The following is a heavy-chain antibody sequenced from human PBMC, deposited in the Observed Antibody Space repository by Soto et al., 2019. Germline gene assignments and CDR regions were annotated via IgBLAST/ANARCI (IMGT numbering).Heavy chain of an antibody. CDR3: ARQITYYYDSSGYYWLDY. Sequence: QITLKESGPTLVKPTQTLTLTCTFSGFSLSTSGVGVGWIRQPPGKALEWLALIYWDDDKRYSPSLKSRLTITKDNSKNQVVLTMTNMDPVDTATYYCARQITYYYDSSGYYWLDYWGQGTLVTVSS. J-gene: IGHJ4*02. CDR2: IYWDDDK. D-gene: IGHD3-22*01. V-gene: IGHV2-5*02. CDR1: GFSLSTSGVG.